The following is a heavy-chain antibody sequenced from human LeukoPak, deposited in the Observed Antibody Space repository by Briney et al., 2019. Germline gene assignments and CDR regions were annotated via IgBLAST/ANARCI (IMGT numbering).Heavy chain of an antibody. V-gene: IGHV4-59*01. CDR1: GGSISSYY. D-gene: IGHD3-10*01. J-gene: IGHJ6*03. Sequence: SETLSLTCTVSGGSISSYYWSWIRQPPGKGLEWIGYIYYSGSTNYNPSLKSRVTISVDTSKNQFSLKLSSVTAADTAVYYCAREGVPRRFNYYYYYYMDVWGKGTTVTVSS. CDR3: AREGVPRRFNYYYYYYMDV. CDR2: IYYSGST.